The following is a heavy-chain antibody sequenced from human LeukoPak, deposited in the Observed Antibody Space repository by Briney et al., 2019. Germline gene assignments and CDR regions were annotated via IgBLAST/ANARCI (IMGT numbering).Heavy chain of an antibody. V-gene: IGHV1-18*01. CDR1: GFTFIIHG. CDR2: ISVHDGKT. CDR3: ARVDCSGDECYSEDH. D-gene: IGHD2-15*01. Sequence: ASVKVSCKTSGFTFIIHGINWVRQAPGQGPEWMGWISVHDGKTKYAQKFHDRVSLTRDTSTRTAYMELRRLRSDDTAVYYCARVDCSGDECYSEDHWGQGTLVTISS. J-gene: IGHJ4*02.